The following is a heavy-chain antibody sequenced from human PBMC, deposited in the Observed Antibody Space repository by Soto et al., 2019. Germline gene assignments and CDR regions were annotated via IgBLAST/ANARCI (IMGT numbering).Heavy chain of an antibody. CDR2: IWYDGSNK. V-gene: IGHV3-33*01. D-gene: IGHD4-17*01. CDR1: GFTFSSYG. Sequence: QVQLVESGGGVVQPGRSVRLSCAPSGFTFSSYGMHWARQAPGKGLEWVAVIWYDGSNKVYADSVKGRFTISRDNSKNTLYLQMNSLRAEDTAVFYCARDLSGDYGALDTWGQGTMVTVSS. CDR3: ARDLSGDYGALDT. J-gene: IGHJ3*02.